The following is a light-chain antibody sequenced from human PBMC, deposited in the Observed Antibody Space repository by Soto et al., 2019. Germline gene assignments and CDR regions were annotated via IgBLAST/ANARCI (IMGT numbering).Light chain of an antibody. J-gene: IGLJ1*01. Sequence: SYELTQPPSVSGAPEKTATITCGGNNIGNKRVHWYRQKPGQAPVLLISYDSDRPSGIPERFSGSNSENTATLTISRVEAGDEADYYCQVWDIMTDNYVFGSVIKLTVL. CDR3: QVWDIMTDNYV. CDR2: YDS. V-gene: IGLV3-21*04. CDR1: NIGNKR.